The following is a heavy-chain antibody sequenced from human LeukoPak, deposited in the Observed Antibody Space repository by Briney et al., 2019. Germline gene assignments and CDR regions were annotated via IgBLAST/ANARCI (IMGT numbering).Heavy chain of an antibody. J-gene: IGHJ4*02. D-gene: IGHD6-6*01. CDR2: INPNSGGT. CDR3: ARVRYSSSHPSDY. V-gene: IGHV1-2*02. Sequence: ASVKVSCKASGYTFTGYYMHWVRQAPGQGLEWMGWINPNSGGTNYAQKFQGRVTMTRDTSISTAYMELSRLRSDDTAVYYCARVRYSSSHPSDYWGQGTLVTASP. CDR1: GYTFTGYY.